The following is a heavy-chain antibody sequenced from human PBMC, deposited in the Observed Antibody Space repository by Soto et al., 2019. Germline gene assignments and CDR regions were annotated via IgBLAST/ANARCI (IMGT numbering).Heavy chain of an antibody. J-gene: IGHJ6*02. Sequence: KTSETLCLTCSVSGASINNHFLRWIRQTPGKPLEWIGYVMHNGNTHYNPSFTSRVKISVDLSKNEFYLMLRSVTAADTDIYYCEREGQMNKNFGMDVWGQGIQVTVSS. V-gene: IGHV4-59*11. CDR2: VMHNGNT. CDR1: GASINNHF. D-gene: IGHD3-3*01. CDR3: EREGQMNKNFGMDV.